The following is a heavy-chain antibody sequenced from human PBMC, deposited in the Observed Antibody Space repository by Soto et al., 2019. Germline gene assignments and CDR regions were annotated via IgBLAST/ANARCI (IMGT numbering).Heavy chain of an antibody. J-gene: IGHJ5*02. V-gene: IGHV4-30-4*01. D-gene: IGHD6-6*01. Sequence: PSETLSLTCTVSGGSISSGDYYWSWIRQPPGKGLEWIGHIYYSGSTYYNPSLKSRVTISVDTSKNQFSLKLSSVTAADTAVYYCARGVEYSRGNWFDPWGQGTLVTVSS. CDR3: ARGVEYSRGNWFDP. CDR2: IYYSGST. CDR1: GGSISSGDYY.